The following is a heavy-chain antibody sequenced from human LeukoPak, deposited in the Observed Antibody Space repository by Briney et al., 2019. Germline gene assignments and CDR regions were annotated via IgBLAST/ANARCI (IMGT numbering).Heavy chain of an antibody. J-gene: IGHJ5*02. CDR3: ARGVMYDFWSGYYAAWFDP. D-gene: IGHD3-3*01. Sequence: PSETLSLTCTVSGASISSYYWSWIRQPPGKGLEWIGYIYYSGSTNYNPSLKSRVTISVDTSKNQFSLKLSSVTAADTAVYYCARGVMYDFWSGYYAAWFDPWGQGTLVTVSS. CDR1: GASISSYY. CDR2: IYYSGST. V-gene: IGHV4-59*01.